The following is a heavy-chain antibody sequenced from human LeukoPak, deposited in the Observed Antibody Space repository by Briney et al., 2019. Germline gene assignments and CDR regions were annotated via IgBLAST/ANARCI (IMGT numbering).Heavy chain of an antibody. CDR2: NYWNDDK. J-gene: IGHJ4*02. CDR1: GFSLGTRGLG. V-gene: IGHV2-5*01. Sequence: SGPTLVNPTQTLTLTCTFSGFSLGTRGLGVGWIRQPPGKALEWLSLNYWNDDKRYSPSLMSRITITKDSSNNQVVLTMTTMNPVDTASYYCAHGLRNTKFAFDYWGQGTLVTVSS. D-gene: IGHD2-8*01. CDR3: AHGLRNTKFAFDY.